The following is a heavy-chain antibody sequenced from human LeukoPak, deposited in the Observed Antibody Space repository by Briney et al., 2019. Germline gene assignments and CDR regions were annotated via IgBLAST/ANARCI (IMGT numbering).Heavy chain of an antibody. V-gene: IGHV4-59*01. CDR3: ARVTGYIIEDYFDY. CDR2: IYYSGST. CDR1: GGSISSYY. J-gene: IGHJ4*02. D-gene: IGHD3-10*01. Sequence: SETLSLTCTVSGGSISSYYWSWIRQPPGKGLEWIGYIYYSGSTNYNPSLKSPVTISVKPSKNQFSLKLRSVTAADTAVYYCARVTGYIIEDYFDYWGQGTLVTVSS.